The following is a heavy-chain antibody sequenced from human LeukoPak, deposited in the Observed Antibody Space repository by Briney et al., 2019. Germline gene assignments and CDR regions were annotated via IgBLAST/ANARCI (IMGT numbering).Heavy chain of an antibody. CDR2: IWYDGSNK. CDR1: GFSFKSYG. J-gene: IGHJ4*02. V-gene: IGHV3-33*01. Sequence: GGSLRLSCAASGFSFKSYGMHWVRQAPGKGLEWVALIWYDGSNKNYADSVKGRFTISRDNSENILYLQMNSVRGEDTAVYYCARDIYSSNIYYFDYWGQGTLVTVSS. D-gene: IGHD4-11*01. CDR3: ARDIYSSNIYYFDY.